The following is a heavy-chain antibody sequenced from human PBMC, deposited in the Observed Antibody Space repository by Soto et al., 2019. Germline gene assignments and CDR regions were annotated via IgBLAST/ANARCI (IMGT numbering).Heavy chain of an antibody. D-gene: IGHD6-13*01. J-gene: IGHJ4*02. CDR1: GFTFSTYG. CDR3: ARHKGSSSWSPFDY. CDR2: ISYDGVNK. Sequence: PGGSLRLSCAASGFTFSTYGMHWVRQAPGKGLEWVAVISYDGVNKYYADSVKGRFTISRDNSKNTLYLQMNSLRAEDTAVYYCARHKGSSSWSPFDYWGQGTLVNVSS. V-gene: IGHV3-30*03.